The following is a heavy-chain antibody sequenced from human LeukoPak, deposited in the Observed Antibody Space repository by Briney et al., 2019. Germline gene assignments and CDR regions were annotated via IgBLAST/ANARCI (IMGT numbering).Heavy chain of an antibody. J-gene: IGHJ5*02. V-gene: IGHV7-4-1*02. D-gene: IGHD5-18*01. CDR3: ARLVRGGYNYGWGARWFDP. Sequence: ASVKVSCKASGYTFTSYAMNWVRQAPGQGLEWMGWINTNTGNPTYAQGFTGRFVFSLDTSVSTAYLQISSLKAEDTAVYYCARLVRGGYNYGWGARWFDPWGQGTLVTVSS. CDR1: GYTFTSYA. CDR2: INTNTGNP.